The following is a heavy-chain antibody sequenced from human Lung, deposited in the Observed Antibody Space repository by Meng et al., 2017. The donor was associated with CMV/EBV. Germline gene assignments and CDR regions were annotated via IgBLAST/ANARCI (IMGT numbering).Heavy chain of an antibody. CDR2: ISSSSSTI. CDR3: ARKVPFDY. CDR1: GFTFSSYS. J-gene: IGHJ4*02. V-gene: IGHV3-48*01. Sequence: GGSLRLCCAASGFTFSSYSMNWVRQAPGKGLEWVSYISSSSSTIYYADSVKGRFTISRDKAKNSLYLQMNSLRAEDTAVYYCARKVPFDYWGREPWSPSPQ.